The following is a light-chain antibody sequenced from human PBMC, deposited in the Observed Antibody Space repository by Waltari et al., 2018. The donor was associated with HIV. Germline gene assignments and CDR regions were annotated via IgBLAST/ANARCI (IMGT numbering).Light chain of an antibody. CDR3: VAWDENLSGRVV. J-gene: IGLJ2*01. CDR2: RNN. Sequence: QSVLTQPPSASGTPGQRVTISCSGSSSNIGTNYIYWYQQLPGTAPKLLIYRNNQRPSGVPDRFSGSKSGTSVFLAISGLRSEDEADYYCVAWDENLSGRVVFGGGTKLTVL. CDR1: SSNIGTNY. V-gene: IGLV1-47*01.